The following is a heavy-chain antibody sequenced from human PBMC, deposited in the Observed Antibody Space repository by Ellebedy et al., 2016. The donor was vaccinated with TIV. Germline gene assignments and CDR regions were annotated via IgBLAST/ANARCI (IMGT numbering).Heavy chain of an antibody. CDR3: AREEQFYNTY. J-gene: IGHJ4*02. V-gene: IGHV3-48*02. Sequence: GGSLRLSXAASGFTFSRNSMNWVRQAPGKGLEWISYISSSANNIQYADSVKGRFTISRDNAKNTLYLQMHSLRDEDTAVYYCAREEQFYNTYWGQGTLVTVSS. CDR2: ISSSANNI. D-gene: IGHD3-10*01. CDR1: GFTFSRNS.